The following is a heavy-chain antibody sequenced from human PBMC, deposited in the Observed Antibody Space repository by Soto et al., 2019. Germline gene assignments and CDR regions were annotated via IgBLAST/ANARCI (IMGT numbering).Heavy chain of an antibody. CDR3: ARYYYDSSGSDY. CDR2: IHYSGST. J-gene: IGHJ4*02. CDR1: GGSISGYF. V-gene: IGHV4-59*08. Sequence: SETLSLTCTVSGGSISGYFWSWIRQPPGKGPEWIGYIHYSGSTNYNPSLKSRLTISVDTSKNQFSLKLSSVTAADTAVYYCARYYYDSSGSDYWGQGTLVTVSS. D-gene: IGHD3-22*01.